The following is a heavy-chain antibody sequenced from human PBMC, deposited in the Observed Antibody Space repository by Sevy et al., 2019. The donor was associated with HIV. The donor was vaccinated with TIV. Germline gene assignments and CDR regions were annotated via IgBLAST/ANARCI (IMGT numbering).Heavy chain of an antibody. CDR2: IYTSGST. Sequence: SETLSLTCTVSGGSISSYYWSWIRQPAGKGLEWIGRIYTSGSTNYNPSLKSRVTMSVDTSKNQFSLKLSSVTAADTAGYYCARDGGVGYCSSTSCLGWFDPWGQGTLVTVSS. V-gene: IGHV4-4*07. CDR3: ARDGGVGYCSSTSCLGWFDP. CDR1: GGSISSYY. J-gene: IGHJ5*02. D-gene: IGHD2-2*01.